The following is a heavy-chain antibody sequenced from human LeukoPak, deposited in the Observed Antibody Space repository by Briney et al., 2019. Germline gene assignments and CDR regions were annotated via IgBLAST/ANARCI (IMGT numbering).Heavy chain of an antibody. CDR2: IYFGGST. Sequence: PSETLSLTCTVSNGSISSHDSYWSWTRQPPGKGLDWIAYIYFGGSTDSTPSLKSRVTISVDTSKNQFSLRLTSVTAADTAVYYCARVSRGGSGSGAFDIWGQGTMVTVSS. V-gene: IGHV4-30-4*01. CDR3: ARVSRGGSGSGAFDI. J-gene: IGHJ3*02. CDR1: NGSISSHDSY. D-gene: IGHD3-10*01.